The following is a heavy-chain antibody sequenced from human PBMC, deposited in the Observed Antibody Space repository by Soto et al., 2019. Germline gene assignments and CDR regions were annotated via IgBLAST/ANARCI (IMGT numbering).Heavy chain of an antibody. CDR3: AKDQRPESITVKDYFDY. V-gene: IGHV3-23*04. CDR1: GFTFNSFG. Sequence: EVQLVESGGVLVQPGGSLRLSCVASGFTFNSFGMSWVRQAPGKGLEWVSAISGTGNSVYYADSVKGRFTISRDNSENPLYLQMNSLRAEDTDIYYCAKDQRPESITVKDYFDYWGRGTLVTVSS. CDR2: ISGTGNSV. D-gene: IGHD2-2*01. J-gene: IGHJ4*02.